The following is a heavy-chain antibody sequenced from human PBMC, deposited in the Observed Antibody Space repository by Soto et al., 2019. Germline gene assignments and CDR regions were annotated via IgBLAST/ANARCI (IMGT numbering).Heavy chain of an antibody. CDR2: INHSGST. D-gene: IGHD5-18*01. CDR1: GGSFSGYY. V-gene: IGHV4-34*01. J-gene: IGHJ4*02. Sequence: QVQLQQWGAGLLKPSETLSLTCAVYGGSFSGYYWSWIRQPPGKGLEWIGEINHSGSTNYNPSLKSRVTISVDTSKNQFSLKLSSVTAADTAVYHCARAGQLWFREQFDYWGQGTLVTVSS. CDR3: ARAGQLWFREQFDY.